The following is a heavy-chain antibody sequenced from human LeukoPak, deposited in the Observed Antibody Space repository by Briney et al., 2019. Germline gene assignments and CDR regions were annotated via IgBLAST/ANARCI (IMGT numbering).Heavy chain of an antibody. J-gene: IGHJ4*02. Sequence: GGSLRLSCAASGFTFSSYAMSWVRQAPGKGLEWVSAISGSGGSTYYADSVKGRFTISRDNSKNTLYLQMNSLRAEDTAVYYCAKSTIFGVWFRSPASDYFDYWGQGTLVTVSS. CDR2: ISGSGGST. CDR1: GFTFSSYA. V-gene: IGHV3-23*01. CDR3: AKSTIFGVWFRSPASDYFDY. D-gene: IGHD3-3*01.